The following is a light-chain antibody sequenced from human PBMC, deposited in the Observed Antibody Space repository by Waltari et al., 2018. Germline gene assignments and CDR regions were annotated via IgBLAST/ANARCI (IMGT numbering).Light chain of an antibody. J-gene: IGKJ2*01. CDR1: QDIKKF. V-gene: IGKV1-33*01. CDR3: QQYDNLPYT. Sequence: DIQMTQSPSCLSASLGDRVTITCQASQDIKKFFSWFQQKPGTAPKLLIYDASNLETGVPSRFSGSGSGTHFTLTINSLQTEDIATYFCQQYDNLPYTFGQGTKLEIK. CDR2: DAS.